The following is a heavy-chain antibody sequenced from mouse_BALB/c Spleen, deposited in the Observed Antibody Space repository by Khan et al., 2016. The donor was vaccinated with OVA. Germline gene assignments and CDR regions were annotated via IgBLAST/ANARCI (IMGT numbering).Heavy chain of an antibody. CDR2: INTETGEP. CDR3: AGTKHSYFDV. J-gene: IGHJ1*01. V-gene: IGHV9-2-1*01. D-gene: IGHD3-3*01. Sequence: QIQLVQSGPELKKPGETVKISCKASGYTFTDYSMHWVKQAPGKGLKWMGWINTETGEPTYADDFKGRFAFSLETSASTAYLQITKLKNEDTATYFCAGTKHSYFDVWGAGTTLTVSS. CDR1: GYTFTDYS.